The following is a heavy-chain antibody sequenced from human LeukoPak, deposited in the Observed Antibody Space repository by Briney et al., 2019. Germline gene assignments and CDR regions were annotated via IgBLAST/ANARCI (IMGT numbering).Heavy chain of an antibody. CDR1: GYTFTGYY. D-gene: IGHD3-22*01. CDR2: INPNSGGT. Sequence: ASAKVSCKASGYTFTGYYMHWVRQAPGQGLEWMGWINPNSGGTNYAQKFQGRVTMTRDTSISTAYMELSRLRSDDTAVYYCARVPSAYYDSSGYYYDPHAFDIWGQGTMVTVSS. V-gene: IGHV1-2*02. J-gene: IGHJ3*02. CDR3: ARVPSAYYDSSGYYYDPHAFDI.